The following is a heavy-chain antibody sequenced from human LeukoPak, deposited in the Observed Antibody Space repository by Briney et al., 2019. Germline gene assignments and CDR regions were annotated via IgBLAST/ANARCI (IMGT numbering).Heavy chain of an antibody. V-gene: IGHV3-7*02. CDR1: GFSFGDYW. CDR3: AKMRDRRDGYNFYFYYYMVI. Sequence: AGSLRLTCAASGFSFGDYWMNWVRQAPRPGQEWVANIKQDESDKAYVNSVSGRFTISRHNASNTLYLHMHGRRVEATAVYYCAKMRDRRDGYNFYFYYYMVIWGEGATVTVSS. D-gene: IGHD5-24*01. J-gene: IGHJ6*03. CDR2: IKQDESDK.